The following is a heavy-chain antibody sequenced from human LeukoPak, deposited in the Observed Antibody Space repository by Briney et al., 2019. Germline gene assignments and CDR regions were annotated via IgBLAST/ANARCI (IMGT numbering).Heavy chain of an antibody. Sequence: GGSLRLSCAASGFTFSSYGMHWVRQAPGKGLEWVAVISYDGSNKYYADSVKGRFTISRDNSKSTLYLQMNSVRAEDTAVYYCAKSDRGRSGGGSFDYWGQGTLVTVSS. J-gene: IGHJ4*02. CDR2: ISYDGSNK. D-gene: IGHD3-10*01. V-gene: IGHV3-30*18. CDR3: AKSDRGRSGGGSFDY. CDR1: GFTFSSYG.